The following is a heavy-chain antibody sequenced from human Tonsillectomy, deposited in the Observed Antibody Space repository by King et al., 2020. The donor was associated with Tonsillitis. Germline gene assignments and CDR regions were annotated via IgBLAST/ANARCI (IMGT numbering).Heavy chain of an antibody. Sequence: VQLVESGGGLVQPGGSLRLSCATSGFTFSTYAMTWVRQAPGKGLDWVSSISGSGNFTYYADSVKGRFTISRDNSKNTLYLQMNSLRAEDTAVYYCAKGPTTTVATVGAFDIWGQGTMVTVSS. J-gene: IGHJ3*02. V-gene: IGHV3-23*04. CDR1: GFTFSTYA. CDR3: AKGPTTTVATVGAFDI. CDR2: ISGSGNFT. D-gene: IGHD4-23*01.